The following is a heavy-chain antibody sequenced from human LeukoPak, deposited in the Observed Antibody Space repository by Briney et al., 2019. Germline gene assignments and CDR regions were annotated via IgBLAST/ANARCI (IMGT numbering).Heavy chain of an antibody. CDR1: GFTFSSYA. Sequence: GGSLRLSCAASGFTFSSYAMSWVRQAPGKGLEWVSAISGSGGSTYYADSVKGRFTISRDNSKNTLYLQMNSLRAEDTAVYYCARDTRSYDYDFWSGIEYFQHWGQGTLVTVSS. CDR2: ISGSGGST. J-gene: IGHJ1*01. V-gene: IGHV3-23*01. CDR3: ARDTRSYDYDFWSGIEYFQH. D-gene: IGHD3-3*01.